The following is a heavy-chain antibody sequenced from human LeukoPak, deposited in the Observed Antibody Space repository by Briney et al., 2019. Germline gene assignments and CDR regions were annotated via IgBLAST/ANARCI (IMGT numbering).Heavy chain of an antibody. D-gene: IGHD6-25*01. V-gene: IGHV4-31*11. CDR2: TFHNGNV. CDR3: ARDYSSGPGRIDY. Sequence: SQTLSLTCGVSRGSISSGGYYWSWIRHRPGKGLEWIGYTFHNGNVYCNPSLKSRVTISVDKTKNQFSLKLTSVTAADTAVYYCARDYSSGPGRIDYWGQGTLVTVSS. CDR1: RGSISSGGYY. J-gene: IGHJ4*02.